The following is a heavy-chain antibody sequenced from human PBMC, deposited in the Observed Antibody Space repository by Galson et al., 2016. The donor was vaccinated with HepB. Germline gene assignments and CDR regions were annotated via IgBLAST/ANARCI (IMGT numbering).Heavy chain of an antibody. Sequence: SETLSLTCTVSGGSISNSYWSWIRQPPGQGLEWIGYIYYSGSTSYNPSFKSRVTISVDTSKNQFSLKLRSVTAADTAVYYCARDRDSSSYYSLDYWGQGTPVTVSS. V-gene: IGHV4-59*01. CDR2: IYYSGST. CDR3: ARDRDSSSYYSLDY. D-gene: IGHD3-22*01. CDR1: GGSISNSY. J-gene: IGHJ4*02.